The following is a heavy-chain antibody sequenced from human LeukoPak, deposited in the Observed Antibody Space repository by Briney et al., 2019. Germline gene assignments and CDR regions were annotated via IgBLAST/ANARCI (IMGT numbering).Heavy chain of an antibody. CDR2: FDPEDGET. V-gene: IGHV1-24*01. J-gene: IGHJ4*02. Sequence: GASVKVSCKVSGYILNELSMHWVRQAPGKGLEWMGGFDPEDGETIYAQKFQGRVTMTEDTSTDTAYMELSSLRSEDTAVYYCATAYFGSGSSYFDYWGQGTLVTVSS. CDR3: ATAYFGSGSSYFDY. CDR1: GYILNELS. D-gene: IGHD3-10*01.